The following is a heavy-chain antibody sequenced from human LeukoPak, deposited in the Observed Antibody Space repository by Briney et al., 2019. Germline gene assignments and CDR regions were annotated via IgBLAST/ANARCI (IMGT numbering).Heavy chain of an antibody. J-gene: IGHJ4*02. Sequence: PGGSLRLSCAASGFTFSSYTMIWVRQAPGKGLEWVSNIRQDGGKKHYVDSVKGRFTISRDNAKNSLYLQMNSLRADNPAVYYCARVECTNIISYTHSWGQGTLVTVPS. CDR2: IRQDGGKK. CDR3: ARVECTNIISYTHS. CDR1: GFTFSSYT. V-gene: IGHV3-7*03. D-gene: IGHD2-2*02.